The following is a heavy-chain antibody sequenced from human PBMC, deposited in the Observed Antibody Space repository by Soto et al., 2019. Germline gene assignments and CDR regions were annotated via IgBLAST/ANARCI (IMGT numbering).Heavy chain of an antibody. Sequence: QVQLQQWGAGLLKPSETLSLTCAVYGGFVTSGSYYWSWIRQPPGKGLEWIGEMSHSGGTHFNPSLKGGVNISVDTSKNQFTLKMSSVTAADTALYYCARVERGTATTVVDAFDIWGPGTMVTVSS. J-gene: IGHJ3*02. CDR3: ARVERGTATTVVDAFDI. V-gene: IGHV4-34*01. CDR1: GGFVTSGSYY. D-gene: IGHD1-1*01. CDR2: MSHSGGT.